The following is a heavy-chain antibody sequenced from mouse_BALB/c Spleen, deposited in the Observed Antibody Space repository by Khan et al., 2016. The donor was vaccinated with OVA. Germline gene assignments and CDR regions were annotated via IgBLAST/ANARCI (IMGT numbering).Heavy chain of an antibody. D-gene: IGHD2-3*01. CDR1: GYTFTSYW. CDR3: ARSADGYYARFAY. J-gene: IGHJ3*01. V-gene: IGHV1-87*01. CDR2: IYPGDGDP. Sequence: QVQLQQSGAELARPGASVKLSCKASGYTFTSYWMQWVKQRPGQSLEWIGAIYPGDGDPRYTQKFKGKATLTADKSSSTAYMQLSSLASEDSAVYYCARSADGYYARFAYWGQGTLVTVSA.